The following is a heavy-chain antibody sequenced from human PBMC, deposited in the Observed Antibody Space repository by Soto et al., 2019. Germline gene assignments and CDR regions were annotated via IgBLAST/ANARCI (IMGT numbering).Heavy chain of an antibody. J-gene: IGHJ6*02. CDR2: IDPSDSYT. Sequence: GESLKISCKGSGYSFTNYWINWVRQMPGKGLEWMGTIDPSDSYTNYSPSFQGHVTISVDKSVNTAYLQWSSLKASDTAMYYCGRRRSGAKDGYKAVHYYGMDVWGQGTTVTV. D-gene: IGHD5-12*01. CDR3: GRRRSGAKDGYKAVHYYGMDV. CDR1: GYSFTNYW. V-gene: IGHV5-10-1*01.